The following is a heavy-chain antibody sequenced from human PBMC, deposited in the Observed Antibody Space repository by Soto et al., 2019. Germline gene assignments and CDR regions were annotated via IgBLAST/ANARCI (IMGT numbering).Heavy chain of an antibody. CDR1: GGSISSYY. V-gene: IGHV4-59*01. CDR2: IYYSGST. J-gene: IGHJ5*02. CDR3: ARGRWVVYAQVYWFDP. D-gene: IGHD2-8*02. Sequence: PSETLSLTCTVSGGSISSYYWSWIRQPPGKGLEWIGYIYYSGSTNYNPSLKSRVTISVDTSKNQFSLKLSSVTAADTAVYYCARGRWVVYAQVYWFDPWGQGTLVTVSS.